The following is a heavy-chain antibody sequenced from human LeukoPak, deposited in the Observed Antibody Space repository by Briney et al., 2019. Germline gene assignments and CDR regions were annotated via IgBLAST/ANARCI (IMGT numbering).Heavy chain of an antibody. CDR2: IYTSGST. J-gene: IGHJ4*02. D-gene: IGHD3-10*01. Sequence: SETLSLTCTVSGGSISSYCWSWIRQPAGKGLEWIGRIYTSGSTNYSPSLKSRVTMSVDTSKNQFSLKLTSVTAADTAVYYCARESRRSYCNEYWGQGTLVTVSS. CDR1: GGSISSYC. CDR3: ARESRRSYCNEY. V-gene: IGHV4-4*07.